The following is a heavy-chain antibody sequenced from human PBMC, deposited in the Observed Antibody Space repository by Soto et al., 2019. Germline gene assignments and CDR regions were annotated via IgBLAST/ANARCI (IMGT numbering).Heavy chain of an antibody. D-gene: IGHD7-27*01. CDR2: ISNDGSNR. Sequence: QVQVVESGGGVVQPGTSLGLSCVASGFSFKSYGMHWVRQAPGKGLEWVALISNDGSNRYYEDSVKGRFTVSRDNSKNTVSLQMNSLRPEDTALYYCAKAIYDTGVDDYWGQGTHVIVSS. V-gene: IGHV3-30*18. CDR3: AKAIYDTGVDDY. CDR1: GFSFKSYG. J-gene: IGHJ4*02.